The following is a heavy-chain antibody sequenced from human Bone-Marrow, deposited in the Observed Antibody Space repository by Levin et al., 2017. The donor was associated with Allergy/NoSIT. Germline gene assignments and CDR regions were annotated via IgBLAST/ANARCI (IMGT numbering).Heavy chain of an antibody. CDR3: ARDLVAGSGSTDV. CDR1: GFTSHNHW. D-gene: IGHD3-10*01. Sequence: GGSLRLSCAASGFTSHNHWMHWVRQAPGKGLVWVSRITPDGTRSDSADSVKGRFTISRDNAKNTLYLQMNSLGADDTAMYYCARDLVAGSGSTDVWGQGTLVTVSS. CDR2: ITPDGTRS. V-gene: IGHV3-74*01. J-gene: IGHJ1*01.